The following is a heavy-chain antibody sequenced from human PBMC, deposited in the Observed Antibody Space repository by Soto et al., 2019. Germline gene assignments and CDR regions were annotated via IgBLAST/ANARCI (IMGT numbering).Heavy chain of an antibody. D-gene: IGHD5-18*01. CDR3: ARDGSTSWYSYDYHGMDV. V-gene: IGHV3-7*05. Sequence: EVQLVESGGGLVQPGGSLRLSCAASGFTFRTYWLSWVRQVPGKGLEWVANINLDGSEKNYVDSVKGRFTISRDNARNSLYLQMSSLRAEDTALDYCARDGSTSWYSYDYHGMDVWGQGTTVNVSS. CDR1: GFTFRTYW. CDR2: INLDGSEK. J-gene: IGHJ6*02.